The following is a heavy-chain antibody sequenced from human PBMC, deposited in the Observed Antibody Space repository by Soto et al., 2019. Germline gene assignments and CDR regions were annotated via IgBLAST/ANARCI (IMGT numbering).Heavy chain of an antibody. V-gene: IGHV3-23*01. CDR1: GFTFNNYA. J-gene: IGHJ4*02. CDR2: ISGSGGGT. CDR3: AKDSDIYGPYFFDY. Sequence: EVQLLESGGGLVQPGGSLRLSCAASGFTFNNYAMSWVRQAPGKGLEWVSGISGSGGGTYYADSVKDRFTISRDNSKNALFLQMNSLRAEATAVYYCAKDSDIYGPYFFDYWGQGTLVTVSS. D-gene: IGHD4-17*01.